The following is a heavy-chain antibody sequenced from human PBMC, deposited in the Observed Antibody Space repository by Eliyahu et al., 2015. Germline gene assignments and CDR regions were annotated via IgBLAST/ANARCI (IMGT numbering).Heavy chain of an antibody. CDR2: IYPGDSDT. CDR1: GYSFTSYW. J-gene: IGHJ3*02. Sequence: EVQLVQSGAEVKKPGESLKISCKGSGYSFTSYWIGWVRQMPGKGLEWMGIIYPGDSDTRYSPSFQGQVTISADKSISTAYLQWSSLKASDTAMYYCAGSSADYVWGSYRLDAFDIWGQGTMVTVSS. D-gene: IGHD3-16*02. V-gene: IGHV5-51*01. CDR3: AGSSADYVWGSYRLDAFDI.